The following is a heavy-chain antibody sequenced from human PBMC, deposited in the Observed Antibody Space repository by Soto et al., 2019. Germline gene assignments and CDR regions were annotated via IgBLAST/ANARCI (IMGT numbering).Heavy chain of an antibody. Sequence: QVQLVQSGAEVEKPGSSVKVSCKASGGTFSSYSIDWVRQAPGQGLEWMGEIIPIFGTANYAQKFQGRVTITADESTSTAYMELSSLRSEDTAVYYCARDGGRHSGGIDYCGQGTLVTVSS. CDR3: ARDGGRHSGGIDY. V-gene: IGHV1-69*01. D-gene: IGHD1-26*01. CDR2: IIPIFGTA. CDR1: GGTFSSYS. J-gene: IGHJ4*02.